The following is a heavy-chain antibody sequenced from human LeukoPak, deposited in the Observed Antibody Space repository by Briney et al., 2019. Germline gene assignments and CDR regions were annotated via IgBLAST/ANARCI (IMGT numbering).Heavy chain of an antibody. CDR1: GGSISSYY. Sequence: SETLSLTCTVSGGSISSYYWSWIRQPPGKGLEWIGYIYYSGSTNYNPSLKSRITISVDTSKNQFSLKLSSVTAADTAVYYCASARIAAAAEFDYWGQGTLVTVSS. V-gene: IGHV4-59*01. CDR2: IYYSGST. J-gene: IGHJ4*02. CDR3: ASARIAAAAEFDY. D-gene: IGHD6-13*01.